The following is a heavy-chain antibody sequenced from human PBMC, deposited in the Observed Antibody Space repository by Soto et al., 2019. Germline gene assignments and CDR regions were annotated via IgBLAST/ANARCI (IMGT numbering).Heavy chain of an antibody. V-gene: IGHV4-30-2*01. CDR1: GASIISGGYS. J-gene: IGHJ6*02. CDR3: ARGYCTSTTCYRGVDV. D-gene: IGHD2-2*02. Sequence: QVQLRESGSGLVKPSQTLSLTCAVSGASIISGGYSYSRIRQAPGKGLEWIGYIYHSGSTNYNPSLQSRVTISIDRSENQLSLKLTSVTAADTAVYYCARGYCTSTTCYRGVDVWGQGTTVTVSS. CDR2: IYHSGST.